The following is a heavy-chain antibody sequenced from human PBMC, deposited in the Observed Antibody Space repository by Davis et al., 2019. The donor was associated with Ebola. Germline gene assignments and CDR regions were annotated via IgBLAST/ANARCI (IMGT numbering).Heavy chain of an antibody. CDR2: IYYSGNT. D-gene: IGHD3-22*01. Sequence: SETLSLTCSVSGDSINSQYWSWIRQPPGKGLEWIGYIYYSGNTNYNPSLKSRVTISLDTSENQFSLKLSSVTAADTAVYYCARVEDSGYSTWGQGTLVIVSS. V-gene: IGHV4-59*11. CDR3: ARVEDSGYST. J-gene: IGHJ5*02. CDR1: GDSINSQY.